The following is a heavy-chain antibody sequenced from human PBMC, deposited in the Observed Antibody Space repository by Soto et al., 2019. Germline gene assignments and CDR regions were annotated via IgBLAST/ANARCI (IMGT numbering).Heavy chain of an antibody. V-gene: IGHV3-23*01. CDR2: ISGSGVST. CDR1: GFIFSNYA. Sequence: EVQLLESGGGSVQPGGSLRLSCAASGFIFSNYAMSWVRQAPGTGLEWVSGISGSGVSTYYADSVKGRFTISRDNSKNMLYLQMNSLRADDMAVYYCAKDHFIGPAPNYFDYWGQGTLVTVSS. CDR3: AKDHFIGPAPNYFDY. D-gene: IGHD2-15*01. J-gene: IGHJ4*02.